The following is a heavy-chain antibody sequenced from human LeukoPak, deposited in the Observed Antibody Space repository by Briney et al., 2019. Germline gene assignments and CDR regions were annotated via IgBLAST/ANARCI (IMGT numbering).Heavy chain of an antibody. CDR1: GFSFSNFA. Sequence: GRSLRLSCAASGFSFSNFAMHWVRQTPGKGLEWVALTSYDGSHHFYTDSVKGRFTISRDNSKNTLYLQMNSLRAEDTAVYYCAKDGSGYSSGWYFDYWGQGTLVTVSS. D-gene: IGHD6-19*01. V-gene: IGHV3-30-3*01. CDR3: AKDGSGYSSGWYFDY. J-gene: IGHJ4*02. CDR2: TSYDGSHH.